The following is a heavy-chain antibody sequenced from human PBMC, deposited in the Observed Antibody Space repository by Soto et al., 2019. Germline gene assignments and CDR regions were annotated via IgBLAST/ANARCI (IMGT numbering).Heavy chain of an antibody. J-gene: IGHJ4*02. V-gene: IGHV3-30-3*01. Sequence: RGSLILSCAASGFTFSSYAMRWVRQAPGKGLEWVAAMSFDGNSKYFADSVKGRFKISRDTSKNTWSLEMESLGVEDSALYHCTRGRSLIANDDFEYWRQGTQVTVSS. CDR1: GFTFSSYA. D-gene: IGHD2-21*01. CDR2: MSFDGNSK. CDR3: TRGRSLIANDDFEY.